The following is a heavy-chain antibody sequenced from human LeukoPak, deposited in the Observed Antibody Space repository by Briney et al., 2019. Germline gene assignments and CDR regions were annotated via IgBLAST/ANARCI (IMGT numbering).Heavy chain of an antibody. CDR2: INPSGGST. CDR3: ASTRFDWYFDL. Sequence: ASVKVTCKASGYTFTSYYMHWVRQAPGQGLEWMGIINPSGGSTSYAQKFQGRVTMTRDMSTSTVYMELSSLRSEDTAVYYCASTRFDWYFDLWGRGTLVTVSS. CDR1: GYTFTSYY. V-gene: IGHV1-46*01. J-gene: IGHJ2*01. D-gene: IGHD3-10*01.